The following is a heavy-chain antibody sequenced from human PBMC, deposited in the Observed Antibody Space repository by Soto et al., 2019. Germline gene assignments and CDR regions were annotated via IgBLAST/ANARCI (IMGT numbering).Heavy chain of an antibody. D-gene: IGHD3-22*01. J-gene: IGHJ6*02. CDR2: ISPIFGTA. CDR1: GGTFSSYA. Sequence: SVKVSCKASGGTFSSYALRWVRQAPGQGLEWMGGISPIFGTANYAQKFQGRVTITADESTSTAYMELSSLRSEDTAVYYCARDYYDSSGYPSWYYYGMDVWGQGTTVTVSS. V-gene: IGHV1-69*13. CDR3: ARDYYDSSGYPSWYYYGMDV.